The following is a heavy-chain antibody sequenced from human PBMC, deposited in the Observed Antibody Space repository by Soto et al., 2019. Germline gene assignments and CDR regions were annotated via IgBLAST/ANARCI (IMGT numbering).Heavy chain of an antibody. D-gene: IGHD6-25*01. CDR2: IYYRGGT. J-gene: IGHJ6*02. CDR3: ARGPAADSFYGMDV. V-gene: IGHV4-59*08. Sequence: SETLSLTCTVSGGSISSYYWSWIRQPPGKGLEWIGYIYYRGGTNYNPSLKSRVTISVDTSKNQLSLKLSSVTAADTAVYYCARGPAADSFYGMDVWGQGTTVTVSS. CDR1: GGSISSYY.